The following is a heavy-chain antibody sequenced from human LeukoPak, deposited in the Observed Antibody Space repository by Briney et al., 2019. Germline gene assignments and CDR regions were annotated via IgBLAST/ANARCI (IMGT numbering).Heavy chain of an antibody. CDR2: IYDSGST. CDR3: ACLTTADAFDI. J-gene: IGHJ3*02. V-gene: IGHV4-59*01. CDR1: GGSISSYY. D-gene: IGHD3-22*01. Sequence: PSETLSLTCTVSGGSISSYYWSWIQQPPGKGLEWIGYIYDSGSTNYNPSLKSRVTISVDTSKNQFSLKLSSVTAADTAVYYCACLTTADAFDIWGQGTMVTVSS.